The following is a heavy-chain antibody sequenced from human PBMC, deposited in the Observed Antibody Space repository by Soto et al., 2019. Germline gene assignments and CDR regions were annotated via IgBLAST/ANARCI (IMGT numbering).Heavy chain of an antibody. CDR1: GGTFSSYT. D-gene: IGHD2-2*01. CDR2: IIPILGIA. CDR3: ARVGVPAAIRYYYYGMDV. Sequence: QVQLVQSGAEVKKPGSSVKVSCKASGGTFSSYTISWVRQAPGQGLEWMGRIIPILGIANYAQKFQGRVTITADKSTITXXMELSSLRSEDTAVYYCARVGVPAAIRYYYYGMDVWGQGTTVTVSS. V-gene: IGHV1-69*02. J-gene: IGHJ6*02.